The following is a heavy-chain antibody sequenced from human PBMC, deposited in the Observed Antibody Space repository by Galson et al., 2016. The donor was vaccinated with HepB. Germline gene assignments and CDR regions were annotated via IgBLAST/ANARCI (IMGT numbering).Heavy chain of an antibody. CDR1: GFTFSTYS. CDR3: AKSSCGGECYYRMGV. V-gene: IGHV3-23*01. J-gene: IGHJ6*02. Sequence: SLRLSCAASGFTFSTYSMTWVRQAPGKGLEWVSTISGTGGRTHYADSVKGRFSISRDGSKNTLYLQLNTLRVDDTAVYYCAKSSCGGECYYRMGVWGQGTTVTVSS. CDR2: ISGTGGRT. D-gene: IGHD2-21*01.